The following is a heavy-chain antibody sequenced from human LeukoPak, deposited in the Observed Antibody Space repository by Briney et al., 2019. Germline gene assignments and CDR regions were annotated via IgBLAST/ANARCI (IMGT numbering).Heavy chain of an antibody. CDR1: GGTFSSYA. V-gene: IGHV1-69*05. J-gene: IGHJ3*02. D-gene: IGHD3-22*01. CDR2: IIPIFGTA. Sequence: SVKVSCKASGGTFSSYAISWVRQAPGQGLEWMGRIIPIFGTANYAQKFQGRVTITTDEATSTAYMELRSLRSEDTAVYYCARLGYYDSSGYYRVGAFDIWGQGTMVTVSS. CDR3: ARLGYYDSSGYYRVGAFDI.